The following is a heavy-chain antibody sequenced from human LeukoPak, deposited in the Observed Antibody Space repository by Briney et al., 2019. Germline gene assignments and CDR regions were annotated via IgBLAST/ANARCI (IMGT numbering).Heavy chain of an antibody. CDR3: ARVTYNGYQHFDY. V-gene: IGHV4-39*02. J-gene: IGHJ4*02. CDR2: NHHHSTT. D-gene: IGHD3-10*01. CDR1: SDSISTNTHY. Sequence: AETLSLTRIVSSDSISTNTHYWGWIRLPPGKGLEWNGENHHHSTTYYNPSLRSRVTISVDTSKHHFFLRLTSVTAEDTAVYYCARVTYNGYQHFDYWGQGNLVTVS.